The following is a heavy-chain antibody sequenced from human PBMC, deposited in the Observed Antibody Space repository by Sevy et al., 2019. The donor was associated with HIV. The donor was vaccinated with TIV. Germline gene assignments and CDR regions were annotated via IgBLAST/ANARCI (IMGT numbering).Heavy chain of an antibody. CDR3: ARDDGNYYFHY. D-gene: IGHD1-7*01. J-gene: IGHJ4*02. CDR2: IKQDAGQK. V-gene: IGHV3-7*01. CDR1: GFTFSKYW. Sequence: GGSLRLSCAASGFTFSKYWMGWVRQAPGKGLEWVANIKQDAGQKNYVDSVKGRFTISRDNAKNSVYLQMSSLRAEDTAVYFCARDDGNYYFHYWGQGTLVTVSS.